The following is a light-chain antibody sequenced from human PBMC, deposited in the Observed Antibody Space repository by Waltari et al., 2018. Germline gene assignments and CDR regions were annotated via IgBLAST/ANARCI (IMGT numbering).Light chain of an antibody. CDR3: QQRSSWPLT. V-gene: IGKV3-11*01. CDR2: DES. J-gene: IGKJ4*01. Sequence: DIVLTQSPDTLSLSPGERATLSFRARQSVTAYLAWYQQKPGQAPRLLIYDESIRATGIPARFNVSGSGTDVTLTISSLEPEDFAVYYCQQRSSWPLTFGGGTKVEIK. CDR1: QSVTAY.